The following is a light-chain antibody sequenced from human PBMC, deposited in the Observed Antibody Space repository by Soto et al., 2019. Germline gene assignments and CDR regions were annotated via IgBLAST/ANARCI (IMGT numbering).Light chain of an antibody. CDR1: ESLVHSDGKTY. J-gene: IGKJ1*01. CDR3: MQASQLRT. V-gene: IGKV2-24*01. CDR2: QIS. Sequence: IVLTQTPLSSAVTPGQPASFSCGSSESLVHSDGKTYLGWLHLRPGQPPRLLIYQISKRPPGVPDRFSGSGAGTNFTLKISRVEPEDVGTFYCMQASQLRTFGQGTRWISN.